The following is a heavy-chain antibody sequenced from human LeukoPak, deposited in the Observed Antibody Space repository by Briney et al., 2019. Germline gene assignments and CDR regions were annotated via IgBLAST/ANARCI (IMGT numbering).Heavy chain of an antibody. CDR2: ISGSGADT. V-gene: IGHV3-23*01. CDR3: AKGSLGYYDIPFDI. J-gene: IGHJ3*02. CDR1: GFTFSAFA. D-gene: IGHD3-9*01. Sequence: PGGSLRLSCAASGFTFSAFAVFWVRQAPGKGLEWVSAISGSGADTYYADSVKGRFTISRDNSKNTLYLQMNSLGAEDTAVYYCAKGSLGYYDIPFDIWGQGTMVTVSS.